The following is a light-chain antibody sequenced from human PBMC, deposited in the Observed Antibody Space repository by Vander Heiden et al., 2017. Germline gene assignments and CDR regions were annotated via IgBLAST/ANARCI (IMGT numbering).Light chain of an antibody. CDR3: QQGYNNPT. V-gene: IGKV1-39*01. J-gene: IGKJ4*01. CDR1: QSISHY. CDR2: DAS. Sequence: DIQMTQSPSSLSASVGDRVTITCRASQSISHYLIWYQQKPGKAPNLLIYDASTLQSGVPSRFSGSGSGTDFTLTISSLQPEDFATYYCQQGYNNPTFGGGTKVEI.